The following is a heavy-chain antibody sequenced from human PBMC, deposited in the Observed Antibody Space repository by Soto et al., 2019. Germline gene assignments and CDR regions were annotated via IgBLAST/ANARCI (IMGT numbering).Heavy chain of an antibody. D-gene: IGHD2-8*01. CDR1: GLTFSDHY. CDR2: ARNKVNGYTI. J-gene: IGHJ4*02. CDR3: ARLMGTSFDL. V-gene: IGHV3-72*01. Sequence: GSLSISCVVSGLTFSDHYMYWVRQAPGKGLEWVGRARNKVNGYTIAYAASVQGRVTISRDDSKNSLYLQMNSLKTEDTDVYFCARLMGTSFDLWGQGTLVTVSS.